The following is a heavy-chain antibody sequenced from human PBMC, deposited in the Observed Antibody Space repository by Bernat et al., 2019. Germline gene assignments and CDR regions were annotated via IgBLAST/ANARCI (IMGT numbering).Heavy chain of an antibody. D-gene: IGHD3-16*02. V-gene: IGHV3-74*01. Sequence: EVQLVESGGGLVQPGGSLRLSCTASGFTFSSYWMHWVRQAPGKGLVWVARINSDESKPTYADSVKGRFTISRDNAKNTLFLQMNSLRADDTAVYYWIRDRSTLESYYMDVWGRGTTVTVSS. J-gene: IGHJ6*03. CDR3: IRDRSTLESYYMDV. CDR1: GFTFSSYW. CDR2: INSDESKP.